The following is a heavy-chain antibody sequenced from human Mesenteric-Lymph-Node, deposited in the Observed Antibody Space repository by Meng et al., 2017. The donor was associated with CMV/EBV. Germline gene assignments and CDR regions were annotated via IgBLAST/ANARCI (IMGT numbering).Heavy chain of an antibody. CDR3: ARDSLKEWELLRFDY. J-gene: IGHJ4*02. D-gene: IGHD1-26*01. CDR2: IHSGGSTT. CDR1: GLTLKFYA. V-gene: IGHV3-23*03. Sequence: SGLTLKFYAMSWVRQAPGKGLEWVSVIHSGGSTTYYGDSVKGRFTISRDNAKNSLYLQMNSLRAEDTAVYYCARDSLKEWELLRFDYWGQGTLVTVSS.